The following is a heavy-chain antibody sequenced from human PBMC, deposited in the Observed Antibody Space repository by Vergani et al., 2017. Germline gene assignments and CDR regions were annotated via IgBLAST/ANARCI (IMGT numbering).Heavy chain of an antibody. CDR2: ISNSGNTI. J-gene: IGHJ3*02. V-gene: IGHV3-11*01. CDR1: GFSFSDHY. D-gene: IGHD3-16*01. CDR3: AKDIRMSVAAFDI. Sequence: QVQLVESGGGLVKPGGSLRLSCAASGFSFSDHYMTWIRQAPGKGLEWVSYISNSGNTIEYADSVKGRFTISRDNSKNTLYLQMNSLRAEDTAVYYCAKDIRMSVAAFDIWGQGTMVTVSS.